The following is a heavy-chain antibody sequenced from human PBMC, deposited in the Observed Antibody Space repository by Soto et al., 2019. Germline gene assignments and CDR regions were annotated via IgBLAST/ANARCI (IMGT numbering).Heavy chain of an antibody. V-gene: IGHV3-30*18. CDR1: GFTFSSYG. D-gene: IGHD1-26*01. CDR2: ISYDGSNK. Sequence: PXGSLRLSCAASGFTFSSYGMHWVRQAPGRGLDWVAVISYDGSNKYYADSVKGRFTISRDNSKNTLYLQMNSLRAEDTAVYYCAKGEPWYSGSSGRLASWGQGTLATVSS. J-gene: IGHJ5*02. CDR3: AKGEPWYSGSSGRLAS.